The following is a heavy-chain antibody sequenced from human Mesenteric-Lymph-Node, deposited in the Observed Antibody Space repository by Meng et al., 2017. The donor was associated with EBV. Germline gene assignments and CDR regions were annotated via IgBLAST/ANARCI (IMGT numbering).Heavy chain of an antibody. V-gene: IGHV1-18*01. CDR3: ARISDYDSSGLDY. CDR2: IRAYNSNT. Sequence: VELGQSGGEKEEAGACVKVPCKASGYTFTNFGITWVRQAPGQGLEGLGWIRAYNSNTNYAQSLQGRVIMTKDTSTSTAYMDLRSLRPDDTAVYYCARISDYDSSGLDYWGQGTLVTVSS. CDR1: GYTFTNFG. D-gene: IGHD3-22*01. J-gene: IGHJ4*02.